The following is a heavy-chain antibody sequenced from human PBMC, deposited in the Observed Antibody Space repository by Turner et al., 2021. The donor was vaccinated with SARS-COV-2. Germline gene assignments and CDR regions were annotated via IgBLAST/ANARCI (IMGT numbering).Heavy chain of an antibody. J-gene: IGHJ4*02. D-gene: IGHD1-26*01. CDR3: ARGSGNYFLFYY. CDR2: ISYDGNNK. CDR1: GFTFSSYA. Sequence: QVQLVESGGGVVQPGRSLRLSCAASGFTFSSYAMHWVRQAPGKGLEWVAVISYDGNNKYYADSVKGRFTISRDNSKNTLYLQMNSLRAEDTAVYYCARGSGNYFLFYYWGQGTLVTVSS. V-gene: IGHV3-30*04.